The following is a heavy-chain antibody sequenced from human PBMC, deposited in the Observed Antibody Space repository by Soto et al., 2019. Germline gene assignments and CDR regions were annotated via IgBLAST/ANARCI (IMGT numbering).Heavy chain of an antibody. CDR1: GLTCGYYD. Sequence: GSLKLSCAASGLTCGYYDRNSIRQAPGKRLEWVSYNSSSSSYTNDADCVTGRFTISRDNAKNSLYLQMNRLRAEDAAVYYCARDGSDYDFWCASNWLDAWGQGTLVTVS. J-gene: IGHJ5*02. V-gene: IGHV3-11*06. CDR2: NSSSSSYT. D-gene: IGHD3-3*01. CDR3: ARDGSDYDFWCASNWLDA.